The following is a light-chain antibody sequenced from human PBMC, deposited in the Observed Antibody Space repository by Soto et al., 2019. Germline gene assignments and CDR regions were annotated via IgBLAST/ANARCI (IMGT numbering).Light chain of an antibody. CDR1: QSVSSSY. Sequence: EIVLTQSPGTLSLSPGERANLSCKASQSVSSSYLGWYQQKPGQAPRRLIYVASGRATGIPDRFSGSGSGTDFTLAISRLEPEDFAVYYCQHYGGSPSFTFGPGTKVDIK. J-gene: IGKJ3*01. CDR2: VAS. V-gene: IGKV3-20*01. CDR3: QHYGGSPSFT.